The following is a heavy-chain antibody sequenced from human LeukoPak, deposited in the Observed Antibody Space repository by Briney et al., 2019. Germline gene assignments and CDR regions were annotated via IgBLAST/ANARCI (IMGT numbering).Heavy chain of an antibody. CDR3: ARDSDPTYYFDSGPYHAY. CDR1: EYTFTGYF. Sequence: ASVKVSCKASEYTFTGYFMRWVRQAPGQGLEWMGWINPNSGDTNYAQKFQGRVTMTRDTSISTAYMELSRLRSDDTAVYYCARDSDPTYYFDSGPYHAYWGQGTLVTVSS. V-gene: IGHV1-2*02. J-gene: IGHJ4*02. CDR2: INPNSGDT. D-gene: IGHD3-10*01.